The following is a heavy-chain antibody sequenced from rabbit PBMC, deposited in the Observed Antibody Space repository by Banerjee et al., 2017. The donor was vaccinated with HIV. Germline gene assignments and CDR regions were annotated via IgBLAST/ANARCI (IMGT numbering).Heavy chain of an antibody. CDR3: ARVIYTYNEFGNYDL. J-gene: IGHJ4*01. V-gene: IGHV1S45*01. CDR1: GFSFSNKYV. D-gene: IGHD2-1*01. CDR2: INTSSGNT. Sequence: QEQLEESGGDLVKPEGSLTLTCTASGFSFSNKYVMCRVRQAPGKGLEWIACINTSSGNTVYASWAKGRFTISKTSSTTVTLQMTSLTAADTATYFCARVIYTYNEFGNYDLWGPGTLVTVS.